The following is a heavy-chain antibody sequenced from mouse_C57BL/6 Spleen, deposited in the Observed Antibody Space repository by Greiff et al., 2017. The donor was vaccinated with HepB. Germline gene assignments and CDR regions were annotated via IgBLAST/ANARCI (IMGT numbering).Heavy chain of an antibody. CDR2: ISYDGSN. CDR3: ARSGTDPAWFAY. J-gene: IGHJ3*01. V-gene: IGHV3-6*01. Sequence: EVQLQQSGPGLVKPSQSLSLTCSVTGYSITSGYYWNWIRQFPGNKLEWMGYISYDGSNNYNPSLKNRISITRDTSKNQFFLKLNSVTTEDTATYYCARSGTDPAWFAYWGQGTLVTVFA. D-gene: IGHD3-3*01. CDR1: GYSITSGYY.